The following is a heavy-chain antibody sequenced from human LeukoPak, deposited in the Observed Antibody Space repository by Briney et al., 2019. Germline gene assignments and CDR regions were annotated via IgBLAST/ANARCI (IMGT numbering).Heavy chain of an antibody. V-gene: IGHV1-69*04. CDR3: AREEQWLVTAVVGFDY. D-gene: IGHD6-19*01. CDR2: IIPILGIA. J-gene: IGHJ4*02. CDR1: GGTFSSYA. Sequence: GASVKVSCKASGGTFSSYAISWVRQAPGQGLEWMGRIIPILGIANYAQKFQGRVTITADKSTSTAYMELRSLRSDDTAVYYCAREEQWLVTAVVGFDYWGQGTLVTVSS.